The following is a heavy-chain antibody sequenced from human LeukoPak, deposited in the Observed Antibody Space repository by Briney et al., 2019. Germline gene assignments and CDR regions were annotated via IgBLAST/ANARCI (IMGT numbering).Heavy chain of an antibody. Sequence: GGSLRLSCAASGFTVSNKYMSWVRQAPGKGLEWVSVLHSGGGTNYADSVKGRFTISRDNSKNTLYLQMNSLRAEDTAIYYCARGGDSTTWYEVDYWGQGTLVTVSS. J-gene: IGHJ4*02. CDR2: LHSGGGT. V-gene: IGHV3-53*01. CDR1: GFTVSNKY. D-gene: IGHD6-13*01. CDR3: ARGGDSTTWYEVDY.